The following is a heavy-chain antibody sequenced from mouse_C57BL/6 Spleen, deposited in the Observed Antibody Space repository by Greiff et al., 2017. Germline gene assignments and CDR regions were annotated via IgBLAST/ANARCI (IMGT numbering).Heavy chain of an antibody. Sequence: EVKLVESGGDLVKPGGSLKLSCAASGFTFSSYGMSWVRQTPDKRLEWVATISSGGSYTYYPDSVKGRFTISRDNAKNTLYLQMSSLKSEDTAMYYCARQNRDKYFDVWGTGTTVTVSS. CDR1: GFTFSSYG. CDR2: ISSGGSYT. D-gene: IGHD4-1*01. CDR3: ARQNRDKYFDV. V-gene: IGHV5-6*01. J-gene: IGHJ1*03.